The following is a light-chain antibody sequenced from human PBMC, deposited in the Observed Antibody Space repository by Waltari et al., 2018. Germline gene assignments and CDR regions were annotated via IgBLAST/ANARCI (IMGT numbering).Light chain of an antibody. CDR1: QDISNH. CDR2: DTS. J-gene: IGKJ5*01. CDR3: QQYENIPVT. V-gene: IGKV1-33*01. Sequence: DIQVTQSPSSLSASVGDRVTITCPASQDISNHLNWYQQKPGKAPKLLIYDTSHWQTGVPSRFSGTGGGTDFTFTISSLQPEDIATYDCQQYENIPVTFGQGTRLEIK.